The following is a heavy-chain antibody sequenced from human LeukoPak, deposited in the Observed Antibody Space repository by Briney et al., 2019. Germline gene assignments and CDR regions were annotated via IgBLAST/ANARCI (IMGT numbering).Heavy chain of an antibody. D-gene: IGHD3-10*01. CDR2: INPNSGGT. V-gene: IGHV1-2*02. CDR1: GYTFTGYY. CDR3: ARGVRGVIIVRYLDYYYYYMDV. J-gene: IGHJ6*03. Sequence: ASVKVSCKASGYTFTGYYMHWVRQAPGQGLEWMEWINPNSGGTNYAQKFQGRVTMTRDTSISTAYMELSRLRSDDTAVYYCARGVRGVIIVRYLDYYYYYMDVWGKGTTVTISS.